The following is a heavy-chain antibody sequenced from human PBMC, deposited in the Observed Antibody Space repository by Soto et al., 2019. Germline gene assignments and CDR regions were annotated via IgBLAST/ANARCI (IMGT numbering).Heavy chain of an antibody. CDR3: ASSGKLDYYYYGMDV. CDR2: IIPIFGTA. J-gene: IGHJ6*02. CDR1: GGTFSSYA. Sequence: QVQLVQSGAEVKKPGSSVKVSCKASGGTFSSYAISWVRQAPGQGLEWMGGIIPIFGTANYAQKFQGRVTIXXDXSXXTAYMELSSLRSEDTAVYYCASSGKLDYYYYGMDVWGQGTTVTVSS. D-gene: IGHD3-10*01. V-gene: IGHV1-69*12.